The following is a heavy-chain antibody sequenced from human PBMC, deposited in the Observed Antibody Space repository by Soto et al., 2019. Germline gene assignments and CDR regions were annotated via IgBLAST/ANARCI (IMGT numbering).Heavy chain of an antibody. CDR2: VYWDDDK. V-gene: IGHV2-5*02. Sequence: QITLKESGPTLMKPTQTLTLTCTFSGFSLRTRGVAVGWIRQPPGQALEWLVVVYWDDDKRYSPSLRSRLTVTKDSSKNQVVLTVTNMDPVDTATYYCVHRRGSIVDYWGQGTLVTVSS. CDR1: GFSLRTRGVA. D-gene: IGHD6-13*01. CDR3: VHRRGSIVDY. J-gene: IGHJ4*02.